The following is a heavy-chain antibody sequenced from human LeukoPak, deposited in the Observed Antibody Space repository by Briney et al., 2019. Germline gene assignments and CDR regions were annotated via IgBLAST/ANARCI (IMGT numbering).Heavy chain of an antibody. D-gene: IGHD1-26*01. Sequence: QPGGSLRLSCAASGFTFSSYGMHWVRQAPGKGLECVAFTRYDGRNKYYADSVKGRFTISRDNSKNTLYLQMNSLRGEDTAVYYCAKDSLRERIVGSTTRGVNDYWGQGTLVTVSS. V-gene: IGHV3-30*02. CDR1: GFTFSSYG. CDR3: AKDSLRERIVGSTTRGVNDY. CDR2: TRYDGRNK. J-gene: IGHJ4*02.